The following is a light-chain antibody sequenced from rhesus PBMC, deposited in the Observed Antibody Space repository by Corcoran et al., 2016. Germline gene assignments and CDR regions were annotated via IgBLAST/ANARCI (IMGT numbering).Light chain of an antibody. J-gene: IGKJ4*01. CDR2: GAS. CDR1: QSVSSY. Sequence: EIVMTQSPATLALSPGERATLSCRASQSVSSYLAWYQQKPGPAPRLLIYGASSRATGIPDRFSGGGSGTEFTLTLTGLEPEDVGVYFCLQSSNWPHAFGVGTKVEIQ. V-gene: IGKV3-24*04. CDR3: LQSSNWPHA.